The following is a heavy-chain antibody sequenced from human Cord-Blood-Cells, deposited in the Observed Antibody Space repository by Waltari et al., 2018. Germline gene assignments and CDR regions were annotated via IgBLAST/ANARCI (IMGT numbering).Heavy chain of an antibody. D-gene: IGHD6-6*01. CDR2: INHSGST. V-gene: IGHV4-34*01. J-gene: IGHJ2*01. Sequence: QVQLQQWGAGLLKPSETLSLTCAVYGGSFSGYYWSWIGQPPGKGLAWIGEINHSGSTNYNPSLKSRVTISVDTSKNQFSLKLSSVTAADTAVYYCARGGEQLIYWYFDLWGRGTLVTVSS. CDR3: ARGGEQLIYWYFDL. CDR1: GGSFSGYY.